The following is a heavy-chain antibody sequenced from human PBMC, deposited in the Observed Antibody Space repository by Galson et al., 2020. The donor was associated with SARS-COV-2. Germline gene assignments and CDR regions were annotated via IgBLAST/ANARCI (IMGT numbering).Heavy chain of an antibody. J-gene: IGHJ4*02. CDR3: ASRLYHGSGKYYPFDF. V-gene: IGHV4-59*12. Sequence: SETLSLTCTVGGGSIGNFYWSWIRQFPGKGLEWIGYVYRSGTTDYHPFLKGRVTMSVDTSKNQFSLTLTSVTAADTAVYYCASRLYHGSGKYYPFDFWGRGTQVTVSS. CDR2: VYRSGTT. CDR1: GGSIGNFY. D-gene: IGHD3-10*01.